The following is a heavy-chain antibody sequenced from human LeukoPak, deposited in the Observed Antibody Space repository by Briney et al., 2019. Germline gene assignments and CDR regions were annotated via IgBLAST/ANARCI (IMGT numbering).Heavy chain of an antibody. Sequence: PGGSLRLSCAASGFSFSNYAMNWVSQAPGKGLEWVSSIRGNGGSTYYAASVKGRFVISRDNSKNTLYLQMMGLRAEDTAVYYCAREQPPGVYFDYWGQGTLVTVSS. CDR3: AREQPPGVYFDY. CDR2: IRGNGGST. D-gene: IGHD3-10*01. CDR1: GFSFSNYA. V-gene: IGHV3-23*01. J-gene: IGHJ4*02.